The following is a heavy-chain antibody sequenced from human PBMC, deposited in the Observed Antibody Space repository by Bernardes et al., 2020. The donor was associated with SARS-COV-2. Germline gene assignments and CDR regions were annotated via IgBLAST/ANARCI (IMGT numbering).Heavy chain of an antibody. D-gene: IGHD5-18*01. J-gene: IGHJ6*02. CDR1: GFTFSSYG. Sequence: GGSLRLSCAASGFTFSSYGMHWVRQAPGKGLEWVAVIWYDGSNKYYADSVKGRFTISRDNSKNTLYLQMNSLRAEDTAVYYCAREERTAMVHPYYYGMDVWGQGTTVTVSS. CDR2: IWYDGSNK. V-gene: IGHV3-33*01. CDR3: AREERTAMVHPYYYGMDV.